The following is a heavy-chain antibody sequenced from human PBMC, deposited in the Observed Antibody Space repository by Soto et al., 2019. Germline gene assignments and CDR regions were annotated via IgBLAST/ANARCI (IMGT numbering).Heavy chain of an antibody. J-gene: IGHJ3*02. CDR1: GFTFSSYA. CDR3: AKRALKETIFGVARDAFDI. D-gene: IGHD3-3*01. Sequence: GGSLRLSCAASGFTFSSYAMSWVRQAPGKGLEWVSAISGSGGSTYYADSVKGRFTISRDNSKNTLYLQMNSLRAEDTAVYYCAKRALKETIFGVARDAFDIWGQGTMVTVSS. V-gene: IGHV3-23*01. CDR2: ISGSGGST.